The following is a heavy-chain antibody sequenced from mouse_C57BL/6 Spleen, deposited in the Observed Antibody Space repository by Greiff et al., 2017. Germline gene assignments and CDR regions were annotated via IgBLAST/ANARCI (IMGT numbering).Heavy chain of an antibody. CDR3: ARTSWNPRAMDY. J-gene: IGHJ4*01. CDR2: INPNNGGT. CDR1: GYTFTDYN. Sequence: EVQLQQSGPELVKPGASVKIPCKASGYTFTDYNMDWVKQSHGKSLEWIGDINPNNGGTIYNQKFKGKATLTVDKSSSTAYMELRSLTSEDTAVYYCARTSWNPRAMDYWGQGTSVTVSS. V-gene: IGHV1-18*01.